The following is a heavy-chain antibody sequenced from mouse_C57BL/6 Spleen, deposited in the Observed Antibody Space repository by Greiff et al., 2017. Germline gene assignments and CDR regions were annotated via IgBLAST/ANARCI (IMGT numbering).Heavy chain of an antibody. V-gene: IGHV1-9*01. Sequence: VQLQESGAELMKPGASVKLSCKATGYTFTGYWIEWVKQRPGHGLEWIGEILPGSGSTNYNEKFKGKATFTADTSSNTAYMQLSSLTTEDSAIYYCARGKAYYGSSYYAMDYWGQGTSVTVSS. CDR2: ILPGSGST. CDR3: ARGKAYYGSSYYAMDY. CDR1: GYTFTGYW. D-gene: IGHD1-1*01. J-gene: IGHJ4*01.